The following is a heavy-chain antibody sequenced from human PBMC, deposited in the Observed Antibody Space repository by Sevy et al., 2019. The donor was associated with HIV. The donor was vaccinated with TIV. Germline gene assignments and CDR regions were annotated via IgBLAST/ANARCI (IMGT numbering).Heavy chain of an antibody. CDR2: ISSSSSYI. D-gene: IGHD6-19*01. Sequence: GGSLRLSCAASGFTFRSYSMNWVRQAPGKGLEWVSSISSSSSYIYYADSVKGRFTISRDNAKNSMYLQMNSLRAEDTAVYYCARVVAVAGCYAFGIWGQGTMVTVSS. J-gene: IGHJ3*02. CDR1: GFTFRSYS. CDR3: ARVVAVAGCYAFGI. V-gene: IGHV3-21*01.